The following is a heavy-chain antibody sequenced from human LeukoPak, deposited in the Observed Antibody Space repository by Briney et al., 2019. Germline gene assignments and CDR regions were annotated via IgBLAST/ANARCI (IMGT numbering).Heavy chain of an antibody. CDR3: ASLTIFGVVIMDDAFDI. Sequence: ASVKVSCKASGGTFSSYAISWVRQAPGQGLEWMGWISAYNGNTNYAQKLQGRVTMITDTSTSTAYMELRSLRSDDTAVYYCASLTIFGVVIMDDAFDIWGQGTMVTVSS. CDR1: GGTFSSYA. D-gene: IGHD3-3*01. V-gene: IGHV1-18*01. J-gene: IGHJ3*02. CDR2: ISAYNGNT.